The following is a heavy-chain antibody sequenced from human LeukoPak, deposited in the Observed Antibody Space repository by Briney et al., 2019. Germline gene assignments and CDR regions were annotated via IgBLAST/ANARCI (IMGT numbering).Heavy chain of an antibody. CDR1: GDSLSSNSAA. CDR3: ARGVKRWLQLRRVPDAFDI. D-gene: IGHD5-24*01. J-gene: IGHJ3*02. Sequence: SQTLSLTCALSGDSLSSNSAAWTWIRQSPSRGLEWLGRTYYRSKWYNDYAVSVKSRITINPDTSKNQFSLQLNSVTPEDTAVYYCARGVKRWLQLRRVPDAFDIWGQGTMVTVSS. CDR2: TYYRSKWYN. V-gene: IGHV6-1*01.